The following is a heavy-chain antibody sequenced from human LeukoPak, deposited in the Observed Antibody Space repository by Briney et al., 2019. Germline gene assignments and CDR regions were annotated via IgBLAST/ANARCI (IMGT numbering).Heavy chain of an antibody. V-gene: IGHV3-30-3*01. D-gene: IGHD2-2*01. CDR3: ARDLMREVVPAATDVDY. CDR2: ISYNGNEK. J-gene: IGHJ4*02. Sequence: GGSLRLSCAASEFTFSSYAMHWVRQAPGQGLEWMAVISYNGNEKYYADSVKGRFTISRDNSKNTLYLQLNSLRAEDTAVYYCARDLMREVVPAATDVDYWGQGTLVTVSS. CDR1: EFTFSSYA.